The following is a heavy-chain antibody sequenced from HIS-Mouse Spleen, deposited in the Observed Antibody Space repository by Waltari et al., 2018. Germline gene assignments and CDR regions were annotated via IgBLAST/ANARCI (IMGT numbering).Heavy chain of an antibody. D-gene: IGHD6-13*01. J-gene: IGHJ2*01. V-gene: IGHV4-39*07. CDR1: GCSISSSSYY. Sequence: QLQLQESGPGLVKPSEPLSLTVTVPGCSISSSSYYWGWIRQPPGKGLECIGSNYYSGSTYSNPSLKSRVTISVDTSKNQFSLKLSSVTAADTAVYYCAREIPYSSSWYDWYFDLWGRGTLVTVSS. CDR2: NYYSGST. CDR3: AREIPYSSSWYDWYFDL.